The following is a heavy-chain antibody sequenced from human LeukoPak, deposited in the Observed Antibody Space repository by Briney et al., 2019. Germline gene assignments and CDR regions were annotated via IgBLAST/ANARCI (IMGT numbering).Heavy chain of an antibody. CDR1: GGSISSYY. V-gene: IGHV4-4*07. CDR3: ARDSKGPTTNWFDP. Sequence: SETLSLICTVSGGSISSYYWGWIRQPAGKGLEWIGRIYTSGSTNYNPSLKSRVTMSVDTSKNQFSLKLSSVTAADTAVYYCARDSKGPTTNWFDPWGQGTLVTVSS. D-gene: IGHD1-1*01. CDR2: IYTSGST. J-gene: IGHJ5*02.